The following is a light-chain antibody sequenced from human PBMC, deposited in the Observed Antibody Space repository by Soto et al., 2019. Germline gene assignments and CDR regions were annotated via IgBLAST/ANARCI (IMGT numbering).Light chain of an antibody. CDR2: GSF. J-gene: IGKJ1*01. Sequence: EIVLTQSPGTLSLSPGERATLSCRASQSVSSSYLAWYQQKPGQAPRLLIYGSFSRATGIPDRFSGSGSGTDFTLTISRLEPEDFAVYYCQHYDNSPPWTFGQGTKVEIK. CDR1: QSVSSSY. V-gene: IGKV3-20*01. CDR3: QHYDNSPPWT.